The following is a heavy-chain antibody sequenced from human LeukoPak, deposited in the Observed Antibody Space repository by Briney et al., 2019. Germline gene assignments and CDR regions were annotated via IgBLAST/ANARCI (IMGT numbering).Heavy chain of an antibody. Sequence: GESLQISCQGSGYSFTSYWIGWVRQMPGKGLEWMGIIYPGDSDTRYSPSFQGQVTISADKSISTAYLQWSSLKASDTAMYYCAGNSGYDYYYYGMDVWGQGTTVTVSS. CDR2: IYPGDSDT. V-gene: IGHV5-51*01. CDR3: AGNSGYDYYYYGMDV. CDR1: GYSFTSYW. D-gene: IGHD5-12*01. J-gene: IGHJ6*02.